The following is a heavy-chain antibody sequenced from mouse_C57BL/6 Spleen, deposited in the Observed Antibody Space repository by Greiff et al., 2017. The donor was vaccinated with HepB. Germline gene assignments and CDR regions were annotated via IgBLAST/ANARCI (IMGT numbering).Heavy chain of an antibody. CDR1: GYTFTDYE. Sequence: VQLQQSGAELVRPGASVTLSCKASGYTFTDYEMHWVKQTPVHGLEWIGAIDPETGGTAYNQKFKGKAILTADKSSSTAYMELRSLTSEDSAVYDCTRSRNYYGSRRGFAYWGQGTLVTVSA. CDR3: TRSRNYYGSRRGFAY. D-gene: IGHD1-1*01. CDR2: IDPETGGT. V-gene: IGHV1-15*01. J-gene: IGHJ3*01.